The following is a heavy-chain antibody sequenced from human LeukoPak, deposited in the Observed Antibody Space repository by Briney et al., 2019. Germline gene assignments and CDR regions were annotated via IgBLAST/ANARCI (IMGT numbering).Heavy chain of an antibody. CDR2: IYYSGST. Sequence: SETLSLTCTVSGGSISSSSYYWGWIRQPPGKGLEWIGSIYYSGSTYYNPSLKSRVTISVDTSKNQFSLKLSSVTAADTAVYYCARLSGYCSSTSCYWPYYFDYWAREPWSPSPQ. CDR3: ARLSGYCSSTSCYWPYYFDY. V-gene: IGHV4-39*01. D-gene: IGHD2-2*01. J-gene: IGHJ4*02. CDR1: GGSISSSSYY.